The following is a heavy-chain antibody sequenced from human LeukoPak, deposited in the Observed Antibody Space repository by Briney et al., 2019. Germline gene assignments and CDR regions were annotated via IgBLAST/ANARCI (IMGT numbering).Heavy chain of an antibody. Sequence: ASETLSLTCTVSGGSISSYYWSWIRQPAGKGLEWIGRIYTSGSTNYNPSLKSRVTMSVDTSKNQFSLKLSSVTAADTAVYYCARVPAYSGSEEAFDIWGQGTMVTVSS. CDR2: IYTSGST. CDR1: GGSISSYY. J-gene: IGHJ3*02. V-gene: IGHV4-4*07. D-gene: IGHD1-26*01. CDR3: ARVPAYSGSEEAFDI.